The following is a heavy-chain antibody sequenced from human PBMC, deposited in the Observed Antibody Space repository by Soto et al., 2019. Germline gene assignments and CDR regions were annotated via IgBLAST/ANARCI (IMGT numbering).Heavy chain of an antibody. CDR3: AREEVSARKHYGMDV. D-gene: IGHD1-20*01. Sequence: QEQLVESGGGVVQPGRSLRLSCAASGFTFSSYAMHWVRQAPGKGLGWVAIISYDGSNKYHADSVKGRFTISRDNSKNTLYLQMNSLRAEDTAVYYCAREEVSARKHYGMDVWGQWTTVTVSS. CDR1: GFTFSSYA. J-gene: IGHJ6*02. V-gene: IGHV3-30-3*01. CDR2: ISYDGSNK.